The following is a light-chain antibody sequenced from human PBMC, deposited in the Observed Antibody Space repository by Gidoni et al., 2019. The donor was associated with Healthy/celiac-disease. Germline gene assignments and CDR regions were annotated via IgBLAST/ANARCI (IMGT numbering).Light chain of an antibody. CDR1: SSDLGNFNY. Sequence: GQSITISCTGSSSDLGNFNYVSWYQQHPGKAPKLMIYDFSNRPSGVSNRFSASKSGNTASLTISGLQADDEGDYYCSSYRGSSTWVFGGGTKVTVL. J-gene: IGLJ3*02. CDR2: DFS. CDR3: SSYRGSSTWV. V-gene: IGLV2-14*03.